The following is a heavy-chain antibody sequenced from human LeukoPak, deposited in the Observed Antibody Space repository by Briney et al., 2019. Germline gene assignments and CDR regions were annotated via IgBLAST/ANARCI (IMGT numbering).Heavy chain of an antibody. Sequence: PGGSLRLSCAASGFTFSDYYMSWIRQAPGKGLEWVSYISSSGSTIYYADSVKGRFTISRDNAKNSLYLQMNSLRAKDTAVYYCARDPRKIVVVRANWFDPWGQGTLITVSS. V-gene: IGHV3-11*01. CDR2: ISSSGSTI. J-gene: IGHJ5*02. CDR1: GFTFSDYY. CDR3: ARDPRKIVVVRANWFDP. D-gene: IGHD3-22*01.